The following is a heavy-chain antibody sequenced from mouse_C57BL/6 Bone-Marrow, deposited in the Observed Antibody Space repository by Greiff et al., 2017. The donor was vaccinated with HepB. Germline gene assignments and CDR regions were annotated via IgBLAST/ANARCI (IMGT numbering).Heavy chain of an antibody. J-gene: IGHJ1*03. D-gene: IGHD1-1*01. Sequence: QVQLQQPGAELVKPGASVKLSCKASGYTFTSYWMHWVKQRPGQGLEWIGMIHPNSGSTNYNEKFKSKATLTVDKSSSTAYVQLSSLTSEDSAVYYCARDPYYYGSSYGYFDVWGTGTTVTVSS. CDR3: ARDPYYYGSSYGYFDV. CDR1: GYTFTSYW. CDR2: IHPNSGST. V-gene: IGHV1-64*01.